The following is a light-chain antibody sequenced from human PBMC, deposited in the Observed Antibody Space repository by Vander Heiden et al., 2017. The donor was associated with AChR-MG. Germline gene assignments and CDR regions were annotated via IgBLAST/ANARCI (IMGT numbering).Light chain of an antibody. Sequence: QSALTQPASVPGSPGQSITISCTGTSSDVGGYNYVAWYQQHPGKAPKLMIYDVSKRPSGVSNRFSGSKSSNTASLTISGLQAEDEADYYCSSYTSSSTYVFGTGTKVTVL. CDR1: SSDVGGYNY. J-gene: IGLJ1*01. CDR3: SSYTSSSTYV. CDR2: DVS. V-gene: IGLV2-14*01.